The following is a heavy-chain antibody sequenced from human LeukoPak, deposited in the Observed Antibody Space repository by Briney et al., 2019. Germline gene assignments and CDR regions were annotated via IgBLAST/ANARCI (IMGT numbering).Heavy chain of an antibody. V-gene: IGHV4-39*01. Sequence: SETLSLTCAVYGGSFSSYYWGWIRQPPGKGLEWIGSIYYSGSTYYNPSLKGRVTISVDTSKNQFSLKLSSVTAADTAVYYCARVVPAATHFDYWGQGTLVTVSS. D-gene: IGHD2-2*01. J-gene: IGHJ4*02. CDR1: GGSFSSYY. CDR2: IYYSGST. CDR3: ARVVPAATHFDY.